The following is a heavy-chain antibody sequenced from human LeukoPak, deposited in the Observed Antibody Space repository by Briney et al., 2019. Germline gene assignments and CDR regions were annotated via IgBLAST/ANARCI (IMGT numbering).Heavy chain of an antibody. D-gene: IGHD3-3*01. V-gene: IGHV4-61*08. CDR3: ARDQDFWSPPGD. CDR2: IYYSGST. J-gene: IGHJ4*02. CDR1: GGSISSGGYY. Sequence: SETLSLTCTVSGGSISSGGYYWSWIRQHPGKGLEWIGYIYYSGSTNYNPSLKSRVTISVDTSKNQFSLKLSSVTAADTAVYYCARDQDFWSPPGDWGQGTLVTVSS.